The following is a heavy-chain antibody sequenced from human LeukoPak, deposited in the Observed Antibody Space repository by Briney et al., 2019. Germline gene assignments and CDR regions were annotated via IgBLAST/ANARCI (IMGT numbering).Heavy chain of an antibody. D-gene: IGHD2-2*01. V-gene: IGHV3-23*01. CDR3: AKVPAAYSYYFDY. CDR1: VFTFSSYA. Sequence: GWSLRLSFASSVFTFSSYAMSWVRQAPGKGLEWVSAISGSGGSTYYADSVKGRFTISRDNSKNTLYLQMNSLRAEDTAVYYCAKVPAAYSYYFDYWGQGTLVTVSS. CDR2: ISGSGGST. J-gene: IGHJ4*02.